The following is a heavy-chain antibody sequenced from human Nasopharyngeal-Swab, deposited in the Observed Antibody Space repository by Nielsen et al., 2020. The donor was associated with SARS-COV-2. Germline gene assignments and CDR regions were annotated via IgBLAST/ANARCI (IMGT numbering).Heavy chain of an antibody. CDR3: ARHPPLSGFDY. J-gene: IGHJ4*02. V-gene: IGHV4-59*08. Sequence: SETLSLTCTVSGGSITSDYWSWIRQPPGKGLEWIGYIHYSGHAMYNPSLRSRATITIDTSKHHFSLTLSPVTAADTAVYYCARHPPLSGFDYWGQGTLVTVPS. D-gene: IGHD3-9*01. CDR2: IHYSGHA. CDR1: GGSITSDY.